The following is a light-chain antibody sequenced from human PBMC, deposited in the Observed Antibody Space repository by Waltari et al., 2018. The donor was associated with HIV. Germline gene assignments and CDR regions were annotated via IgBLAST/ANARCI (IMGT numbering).Light chain of an antibody. V-gene: IGLV3-1*01. Sequence: SYDVTQPPSVSVSPGQTASITCSGDQFGNTYISWYQQKPGQSPVLVIYQHTKRPSGIPERFSGAISGNTATLTIGGTQAMDEADYYCLAWDNNIVAFGGGTKLTVL. J-gene: IGLJ2*01. CDR1: QFGNTY. CDR3: LAWDNNIVA. CDR2: QHT.